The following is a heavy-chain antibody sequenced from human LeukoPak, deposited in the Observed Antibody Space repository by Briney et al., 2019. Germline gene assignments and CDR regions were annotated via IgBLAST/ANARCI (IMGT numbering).Heavy chain of an antibody. D-gene: IGHD2-2*01. V-gene: IGHV1-18*01. CDR3: ARDRNQYCSSTSCYRDYYYYMDV. Sequence: ASVKVSCKASGYTFTSYGISWVRQAPGQGLEWMGWISAYNGNTNYAQKLQGRVTMTTDTSTSTAYMELRSLRSDDTAVYYCARDRNQYCSSTSCYRDYYYYMDVWGKGTTVTVSS. CDR1: GYTFTSYG. J-gene: IGHJ6*03. CDR2: ISAYNGNT.